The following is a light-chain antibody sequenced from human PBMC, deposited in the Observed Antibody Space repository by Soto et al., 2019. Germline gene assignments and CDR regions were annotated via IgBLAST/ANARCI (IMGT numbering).Light chain of an antibody. Sequence: DIQMTQSPSSVSASVGDRVTITCRASQGVRSYLAWYQHKPGKAPKLLIYGASRLQSGVPSRFSGSGSGTDFTLTINSLQPEDFATYYCQQANSFPLTFGGGTTGDIK. V-gene: IGKV1-12*01. CDR1: QGVRSY. CDR2: GAS. CDR3: QQANSFPLT. J-gene: IGKJ4*01.